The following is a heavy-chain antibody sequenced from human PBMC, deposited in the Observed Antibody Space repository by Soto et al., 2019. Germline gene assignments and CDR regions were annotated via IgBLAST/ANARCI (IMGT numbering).Heavy chain of an antibody. CDR2: IYYSGST. D-gene: IGHD6-19*01. CDR3: ARDRYSSGWYGGYYYYGMDV. J-gene: IGHJ6*02. V-gene: IGHV4-61*01. CDR1: GGSVSSGSYY. Sequence: PSETLSLTCTVSGGSVSSGSYYWSWIRQPPGKGLEWIRYIYYSGSTNYNPSLKSRVTISVDTSKNQFSLKLSSVTAADTAVYYCARDRYSSGWYGGYYYYGMDVWGQGTTVTVSS.